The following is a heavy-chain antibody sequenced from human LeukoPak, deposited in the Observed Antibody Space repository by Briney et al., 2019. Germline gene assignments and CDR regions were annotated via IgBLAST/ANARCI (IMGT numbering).Heavy chain of an antibody. CDR2: IYYSGST. Sequence: PSETLSLTCTVSGGSISSYYWSWIWQPPGKGLEWIGYIYYSGSTNYNPSLKSRVTISVDTSKNQFSLKLSSVTAADTAVYYCARADYGDYAGDYWGQGTLVTVSS. D-gene: IGHD4-17*01. CDR3: ARADYGDYAGDY. CDR1: GGSISSYY. J-gene: IGHJ4*02. V-gene: IGHV4-59*01.